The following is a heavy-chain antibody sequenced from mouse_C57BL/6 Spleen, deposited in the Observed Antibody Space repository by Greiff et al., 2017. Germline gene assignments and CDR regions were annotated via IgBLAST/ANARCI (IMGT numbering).Heavy chain of an antibody. CDR1: GFTFSDYG. CDR2: ISSGSSTI. D-gene: IGHD2-4*01. V-gene: IGHV5-17*01. Sequence: EVKVVESGGGLVKPGGSLKLSCAASGFTFSDYGMHWVRQAPEKGLEWVAYISSGSSTIYYADTVKGRFTISRDNAKNTLFLQMTSLRSEDTAMYYCARAGDYDVYYFGYWGQGTTLTVSS. J-gene: IGHJ2*01. CDR3: ARAGDYDVYYFGY.